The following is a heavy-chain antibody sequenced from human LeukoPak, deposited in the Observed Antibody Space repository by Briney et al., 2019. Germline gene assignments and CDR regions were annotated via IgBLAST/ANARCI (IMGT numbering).Heavy chain of an antibody. Sequence: PGGSLGLSCAAPVFMFHDYAIHWVRQAPGKGLEWVSLISGDGCSTFLADSVKGRFTISRDNSKNFLYLQMNSLRSDDTALYYCARESESSGWYDYWGQGTLVTVSS. D-gene: IGHD6-19*01. CDR1: VFMFHDYA. CDR2: ISGDGCST. CDR3: ARESESSGWYDY. J-gene: IGHJ4*02. V-gene: IGHV3-43*02.